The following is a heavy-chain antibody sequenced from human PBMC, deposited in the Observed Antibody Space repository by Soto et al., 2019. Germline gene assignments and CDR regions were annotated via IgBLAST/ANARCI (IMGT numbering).Heavy chain of an antibody. J-gene: IGHJ6*04. CDR2: ISSSSSYI. V-gene: IGHV3-21*01. CDR1: GFTFSTYS. D-gene: IGHD4-17*01. Sequence: EVQLVESGGGLVKPGGSLRLSCAASGFTFSTYSMNWVRQAPGKGLEWVSSISSSSSYIYYADSVKGRFTISRDNAKNSLYLQMNSLRAEDTAVYYCASHYGDYYYYGMDVWGKGTTVTVSS. CDR3: ASHYGDYYYYGMDV.